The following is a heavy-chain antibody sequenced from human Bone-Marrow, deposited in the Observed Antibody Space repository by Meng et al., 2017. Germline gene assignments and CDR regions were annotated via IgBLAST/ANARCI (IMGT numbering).Heavy chain of an antibody. D-gene: IGHD6-19*01. CDR1: GFTFSSYA. V-gene: IGHV3-30*04. CDR3: ARDFEGSGWSAALSAAFDI. CDR2: ISYDGSNK. J-gene: IGHJ3*02. Sequence: GGSLRLSCAASGFTFSSYAMHWVRQAPGKGLEWVAVISYDGSNKYYADSVKGRFTISRDNSKNTLYLQMNSLRAEDTAVYYCARDFEGSGWSAALSAAFDIWGQGTMVTVSS.